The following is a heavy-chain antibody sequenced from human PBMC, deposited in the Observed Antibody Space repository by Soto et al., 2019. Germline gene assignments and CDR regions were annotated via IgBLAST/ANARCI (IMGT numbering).Heavy chain of an antibody. J-gene: IGHJ5*02. D-gene: IGHD1-26*01. CDR2: IYYSGST. V-gene: IGHV4-59*08. Sequence: ASETLCLTWTVAGGSSSSYDGSWIRQPPGKGLEWIGYIYYSGSTNYNPSLKSRVTISVDTSKNQFSLKLSSVTAADTAVYYCATQEVGGSYVYTFDPWGQGTLVTVSS. CDR3: ATQEVGGSYVYTFDP. CDR1: GGSSSSYD.